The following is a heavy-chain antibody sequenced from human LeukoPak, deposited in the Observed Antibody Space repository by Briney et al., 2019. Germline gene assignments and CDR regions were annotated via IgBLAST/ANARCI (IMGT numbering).Heavy chain of an antibody. CDR1: GFTFSSYW. CDR3: ARDLIIWGASLLGAFDI. Sequence: GGSLRLSCAASGFTFSSYWMSWVRQAPGKGLEWVANIKQDGSEKYYVDSVKGRFTISRDNAKNSLYLQMNSLRAEDTAVYYCARDLIIWGASLLGAFDIWGQGTMVTVSS. V-gene: IGHV3-7*01. CDR2: IKQDGSEK. J-gene: IGHJ3*02. D-gene: IGHD3-16*01.